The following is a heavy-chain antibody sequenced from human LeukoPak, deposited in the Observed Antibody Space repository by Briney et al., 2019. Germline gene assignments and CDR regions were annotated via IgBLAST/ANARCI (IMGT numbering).Heavy chain of an antibody. V-gene: IGHV3-21*01. J-gene: IGHJ4*02. CDR1: GFTFSRYS. CDR2: ISSGSSFM. D-gene: IGHD7-27*01. Sequence: GGSLRLSCAASGFTFSRYSMNWVRQAPGKVLEWVSSISSGSSFMYYADSVKGRFTISRDNAKNSLYLQMNSLRTEDTAVYYCVRDGSSWGNFDYWGQGTLVSVSS. CDR3: VRDGSSWGNFDY.